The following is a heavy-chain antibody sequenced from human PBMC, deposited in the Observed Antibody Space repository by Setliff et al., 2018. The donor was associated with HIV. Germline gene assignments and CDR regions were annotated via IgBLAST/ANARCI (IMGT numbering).Heavy chain of an antibody. CDR3: ARVEAFGGVSYSYYYMDV. CDR1: GYRFNTYG. CDR2: ISPYNGDT. Sequence: ASVKVSCKASGYRFNTYGISWVRQAPGQGLEWMGWISPYNGDTRFAQSLQGRVTLTTDTSTNTAYMEMRTLRSDDTAVYYCARVEAFGGVSYSYYYMDVWGKGTTVTVSS. D-gene: IGHD3-16*01. V-gene: IGHV1-18*01. J-gene: IGHJ6*03.